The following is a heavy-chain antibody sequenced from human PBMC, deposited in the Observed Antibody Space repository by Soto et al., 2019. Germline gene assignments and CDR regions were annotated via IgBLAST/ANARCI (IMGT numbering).Heavy chain of an antibody. CDR2: INGSGSTI. CDR1: GFTFSSYG. Sequence: GGSLRLSCAASGFTFSSYGMHWVRQAPGKGLEWVAYINGSGSTIHYADSLKGRFTNSRDNAKNSLYLQMNSLRAEDTAVYYCARDHGEQWLINPPNNYYYYYYMDVWGKGTTVTVSS. CDR3: ARDHGEQWLINPPNNYYYYYYMDV. D-gene: IGHD6-19*01. V-gene: IGHV3-48*04. J-gene: IGHJ6*03.